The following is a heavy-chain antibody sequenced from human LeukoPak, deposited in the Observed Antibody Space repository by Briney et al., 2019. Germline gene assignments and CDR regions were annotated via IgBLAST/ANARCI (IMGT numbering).Heavy chain of an antibody. J-gene: IGHJ6*02. CDR1: GDGVSSNSAT. CDR2: TYYRSKWYY. CDR3: ARLTMRDFDWSFYYYGMDV. V-gene: IGHV6-1*01. D-gene: IGHD3-9*01. Sequence: SQTLSLTCAISGDGVSSNSATWNWIRQSPSRGLEWLGRTYYRSKWYYEYAVSVKSRITINPDTSKNQFSLQLNSVTPEDTAVHYCARLTMRDFDWSFYYYGMDVWGQGTTVTVSS.